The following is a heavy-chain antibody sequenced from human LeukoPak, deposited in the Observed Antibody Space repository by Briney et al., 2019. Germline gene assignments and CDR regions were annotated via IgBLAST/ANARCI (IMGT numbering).Heavy chain of an antibody. J-gene: IGHJ4*02. V-gene: IGHV3-33*01. CDR2: IWYDGSNK. CDR1: GFTFSSYG. CDR3: ARDDTAMVVLPFDY. Sequence: GGSLRLSCAASGFTFSSYGMHWVRQAPGKGLEWVAVIWYDGSNKYYADSVKGRFTISRDNSKNTLYLQVNSLRAEDTAVYYCARDDTAMVVLPFDYWGQGTLVTVSS. D-gene: IGHD5-18*01.